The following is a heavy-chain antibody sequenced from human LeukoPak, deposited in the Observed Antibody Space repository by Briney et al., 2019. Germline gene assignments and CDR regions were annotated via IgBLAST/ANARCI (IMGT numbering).Heavy chain of an antibody. CDR2: ISWNIGSI. CDR3: AKSLGDSSGYYEN. J-gene: IGHJ4*01. Sequence: PGRSLRLSCAASGFTFDDYAMHWVRQAPGKGLEGVSGISWNIGSIGSTASVKGRFTISRDNDKNSLYLQMNSLRAEDTALYYCAKSLGDSSGYYENWGHGTLVTVSS. CDR1: GFTFDDYA. D-gene: IGHD3-22*01. V-gene: IGHV3-9*01.